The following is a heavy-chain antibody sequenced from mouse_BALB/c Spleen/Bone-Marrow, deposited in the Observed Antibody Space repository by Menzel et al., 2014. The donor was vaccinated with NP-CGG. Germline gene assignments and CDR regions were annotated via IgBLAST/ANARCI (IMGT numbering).Heavy chain of an antibody. V-gene: IGHV2-9*02. CDR1: GISLTSYG. CDR3: AREGRGYYGSSGAAMDY. J-gene: IGHJ4*01. Sequence: VQGVESGPGLVAPSQSLSITCTVSGISLTSYGVHWVRKPPGKGLEWLGVIWAGGSTSYNSALMSRLSINQDDSKSQVFLKLNRLQTDDTAAYYCAREGRGYYGSSGAAMDYWGQGTSVTVSS. CDR2: IWAGGST. D-gene: IGHD1-1*01.